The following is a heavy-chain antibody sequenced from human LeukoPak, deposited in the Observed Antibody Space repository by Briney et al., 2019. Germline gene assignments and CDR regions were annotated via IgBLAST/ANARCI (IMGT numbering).Heavy chain of an antibody. CDR1: GYTFSDYY. Sequence: ASVKVSCKASGYTFSDYYLHWVRQAPGQGLEWMGWIHPKSGDTKYAPNFLGRVTLTRDTSATIVYMDLTWLTSDDTAVYYCSRGSGISYGGIDYWGQGTLVTVSS. CDR2: IHPKSGDT. V-gene: IGHV1-2*02. D-gene: IGHD5-18*01. CDR3: SRGSGISYGGIDY. J-gene: IGHJ4*02.